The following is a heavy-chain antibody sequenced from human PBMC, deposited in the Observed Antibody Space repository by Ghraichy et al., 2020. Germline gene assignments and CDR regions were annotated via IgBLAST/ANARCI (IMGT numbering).Heavy chain of an antibody. D-gene: IGHD4-23*01. CDR1: GFTFGCYS. CDR2: ITSSSRFT. V-gene: IGHV3-48*02. CDR3: ARGSTVVRFYYYDGMDV. Sequence: GGSLRLSCVGSGFTFGCYSMNWVRQAPGKGLEWVSYITSSSRFTSYADSVKGRFTISRDNAQNSLSLQMNSLTDEDTAVYYCARGSTVVRFYYYDGMDVWGQGTTVTVSS. J-gene: IGHJ6*02.